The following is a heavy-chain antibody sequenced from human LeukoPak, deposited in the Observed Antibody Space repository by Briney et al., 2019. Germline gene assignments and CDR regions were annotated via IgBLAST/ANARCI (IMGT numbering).Heavy chain of an antibody. D-gene: IGHD2-2*01. CDR3: ARDYCRTTTCRLDY. J-gene: IGHJ4*02. V-gene: IGHV3-48*01. Sequence: GGSLRLSCAASGFTFSSYSMNWVRQAPGKGLEWVSYISGSSTTIHYTDSMKGRFTISRDNAQNSLYLQMNSLRAEDTAMYYCARDYCRTTTCRLDYWGQGTPVTVSS. CDR2: ISGSSTTI. CDR1: GFTFSSYS.